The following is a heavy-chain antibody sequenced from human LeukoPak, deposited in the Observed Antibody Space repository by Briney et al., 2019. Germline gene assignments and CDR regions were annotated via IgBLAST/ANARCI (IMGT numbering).Heavy chain of an antibody. CDR2: IYYSGST. CDR1: GGSISSYY. J-gene: IGHJ3*02. V-gene: IGHV4-59*01. CDR3: AGEVRNAFDI. D-gene: IGHD4/OR15-4a*01. Sequence: PSETLSLTCTVSGGSISSYYWSWIRQPPGKGLEWIGYIYYSGSTNYNPSLKSRVTISVDTSKNQFSLKLSSVTAADTAVYYCAGEVRNAFDIWGQGTMVTVSS.